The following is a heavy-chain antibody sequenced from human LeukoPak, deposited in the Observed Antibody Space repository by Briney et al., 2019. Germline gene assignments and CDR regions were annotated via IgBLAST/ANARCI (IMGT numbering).Heavy chain of an antibody. V-gene: IGHV1-2*02. CDR3: ARGRERDYYDSSGYTSLAAFDI. CDR2: INPNSGGT. J-gene: IGHJ3*02. CDR1: GYTFTGYY. D-gene: IGHD3-22*01. Sequence: ASVKVSCKASGYTFTGYYMHWVRQAPGQGLEWMGWINPNSGGTNYAQKFQGRVTMTRDTSISTAYMELSRLRSDDTAVYYCARGRERDYYDSSGYTSLAAFDIWGQGIMVTVSS.